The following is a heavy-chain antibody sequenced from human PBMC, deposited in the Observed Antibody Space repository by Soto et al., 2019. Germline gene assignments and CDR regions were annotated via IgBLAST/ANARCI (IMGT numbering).Heavy chain of an antibody. J-gene: IGHJ6*02. CDR1: GYTFTHYA. CDR3: ATDGHYYGMDV. V-gene: IGHV1-3*01. Sequence: SVKVSCKAPGYTFTHYALHLVRQAPGQRLEWMGWINAGNGNIRYSQNFQGRVTITRDASATTTYMELNSLRSEDTAVYYCATDGHYYGMDVWGQGTTVTVSS. CDR2: INAGNGNI.